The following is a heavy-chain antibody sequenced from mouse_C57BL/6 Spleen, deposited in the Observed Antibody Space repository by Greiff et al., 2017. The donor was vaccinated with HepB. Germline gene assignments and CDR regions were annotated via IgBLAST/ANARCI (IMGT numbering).Heavy chain of an antibody. Sequence: VQLQQSGPELVKPGASVKIPCKASGYTFTDYNMDWVKQSHGKSLEWIGDINPNNGGTIYNQKFKGKATLTVDKSSSTAYMELRSLTSEDTAVYYCARGFYDYDVPYFDYWGQGTTLTVSS. CDR3: ARGFYDYDVPYFDY. CDR1: GYTFTDYN. J-gene: IGHJ2*01. V-gene: IGHV1-18*01. CDR2: INPNNGGT. D-gene: IGHD2-4*01.